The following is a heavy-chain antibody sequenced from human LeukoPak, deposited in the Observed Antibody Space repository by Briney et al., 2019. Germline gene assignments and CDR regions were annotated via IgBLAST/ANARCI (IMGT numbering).Heavy chain of an antibody. D-gene: IGHD2-8*02. CDR3: ARDGTGFDY. Sequence: GGSLRLSCVDPGFTFSRDWMSWVRQAPGKGLEWVASVKQDGIETQYVDSVKGRFTISRDNAKNSVYLQMNSLRVEDTAVYYCARDGTGFDYWGQGTLVTVSS. J-gene: IGHJ4*02. V-gene: IGHV3-7*01. CDR2: VKQDGIET. CDR1: GFTFSRDW.